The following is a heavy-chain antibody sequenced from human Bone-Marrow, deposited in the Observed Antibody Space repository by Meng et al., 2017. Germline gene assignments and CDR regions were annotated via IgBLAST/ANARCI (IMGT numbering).Heavy chain of an antibody. CDR3: ARAPRGRWFGELKDYYFDY. CDR2: IYYSGST. D-gene: IGHD3-10*01. CDR1: GGPISSSSYY. Sequence: SETLSLTCTVSGGPISSSSYYWGWIRQPPGKGLEWIGSIYYSGSTYYNPSLKSRVTISVDTSKNQFSLKLSSVTAADTDVYYCARAPRGRWFGELKDYYFDYWGQGTLVTVSS. V-gene: IGHV4-39*07. J-gene: IGHJ4*02.